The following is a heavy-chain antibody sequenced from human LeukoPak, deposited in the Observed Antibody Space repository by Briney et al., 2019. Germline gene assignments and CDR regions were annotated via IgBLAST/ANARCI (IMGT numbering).Heavy chain of an antibody. CDR1: GYTFTSYA. Sequence: ASVKVSCKASGYTFTSYAMHWVRQAPGQRLEWMGWINAGNGNTKYSQKFQGRVTITRDTSASTAYMELSSLRSEDTAVYYCARGEDIVVVPAAQVRRGFDYRGQGTLVTVSS. CDR2: INAGNGNT. J-gene: IGHJ4*02. CDR3: ARGEDIVVVPAAQVRRGFDY. V-gene: IGHV1-3*01. D-gene: IGHD2-2*01.